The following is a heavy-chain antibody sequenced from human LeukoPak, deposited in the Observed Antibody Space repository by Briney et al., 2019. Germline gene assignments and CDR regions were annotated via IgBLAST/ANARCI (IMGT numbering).Heavy chain of an antibody. J-gene: IGHJ4*02. D-gene: IGHD2-2*01. CDR3: ARGGDIVVVPAAPGEYYFDY. V-gene: IGHV4-34*01. Sequence: SETLSLTCAVYGGSFSGYYWSWIRQPPGKGLEWIGEINHSGSTNYNPSLKSRVTISVDTSKNQFSLKLRSVTAADTAVYYCARGGDIVVVPAAPGEYYFDYWGQGTLVTVSS. CDR1: GGSFSGYY. CDR2: INHSGST.